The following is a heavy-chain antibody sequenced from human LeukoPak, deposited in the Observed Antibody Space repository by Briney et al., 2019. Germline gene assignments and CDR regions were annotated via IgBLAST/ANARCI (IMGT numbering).Heavy chain of an antibody. J-gene: IGHJ6*02. V-gene: IGHV3-30-3*02. CDR2: ISYDGSNK. Sequence: TGGSLRLSCAASGFTFSSYAMHWVRQAPGKGLEWVAVISYDGSNKYYADSVKGRFTISRDNSKNTLYLQMNSLRAEDTAVYYCAKFPVGATVPFYGMDVWGQGTTVTVSS. CDR1: GFTFSSYA. D-gene: IGHD1-26*01. CDR3: AKFPVGATVPFYGMDV.